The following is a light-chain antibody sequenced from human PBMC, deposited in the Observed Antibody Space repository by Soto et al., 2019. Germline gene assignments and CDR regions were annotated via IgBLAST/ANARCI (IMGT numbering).Light chain of an antibody. CDR1: QSISSW. Sequence: DLHTTPSPSTLSASVCHRVAITCRASQSISSWLAWYQQKPGKAPKLLIYDASSLESGVPSRFSGSGSGTEFTLTISSLQPDDFATYYCQQYNSYWTVGQGTKVDIK. CDR3: QQYNSYWT. CDR2: DAS. V-gene: IGKV1-5*01. J-gene: IGKJ1*01.